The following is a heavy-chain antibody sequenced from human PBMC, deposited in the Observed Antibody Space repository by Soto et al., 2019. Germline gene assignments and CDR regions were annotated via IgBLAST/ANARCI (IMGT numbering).Heavy chain of an antibody. CDR2: ISSSSSYI. V-gene: IGHV3-21*01. CDR1: GFTFSSYS. Sequence: GGSLRLSCAASGFTFSSYSMNWVRQAPGKGLEWVSSISSSSSYIYYADSVKGRFTISRDNAKNLLYLQMNSLRAEDTAVYYCAREPNSSSLHPGYYYYYGMDVWGQGTTVTVSS. D-gene: IGHD6-13*01. CDR3: AREPNSSSLHPGYYYYYGMDV. J-gene: IGHJ6*02.